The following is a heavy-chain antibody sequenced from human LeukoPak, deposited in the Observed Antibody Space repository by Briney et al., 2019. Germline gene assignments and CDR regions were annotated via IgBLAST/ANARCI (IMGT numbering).Heavy chain of an antibody. CDR3: ARGGKIMINMVRGALASRDAFDI. CDR1: GYTFTGYY. Sequence: ASVKVSRKASGYTFTGYYMHWVRQAPGQGLEWMGWINPNSGGTNYAQKFQGRVTVTRDTSISTSSMELSRLKSDDTAVYYCARGGKIMINMVRGALASRDAFDIWGQGTMVTVSS. CDR2: INPNSGGT. V-gene: IGHV1-2*02. D-gene: IGHD3-10*01. J-gene: IGHJ3*02.